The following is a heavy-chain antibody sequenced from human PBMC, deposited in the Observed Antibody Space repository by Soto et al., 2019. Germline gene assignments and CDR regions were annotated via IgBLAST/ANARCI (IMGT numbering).Heavy chain of an antibody. Sequence: QVQLVQSGAEVKKPGSSVKVSCKASGGTFSSYAISWVRQAPGQGLEWMGGIIPIFGTANYAQKFQGRVTSTADESTSTAYMELSSLRSEDTAVYYCASSYDILTGPKPYYFDYWGQGTLVTVSS. CDR1: GGTFSSYA. J-gene: IGHJ4*02. CDR3: ASSYDILTGPKPYYFDY. CDR2: IIPIFGTA. D-gene: IGHD3-9*01. V-gene: IGHV1-69*01.